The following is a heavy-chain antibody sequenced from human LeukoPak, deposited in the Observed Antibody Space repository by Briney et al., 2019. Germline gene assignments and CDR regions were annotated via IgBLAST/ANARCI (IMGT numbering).Heavy chain of an antibody. V-gene: IGHV3-53*01. J-gene: IGHJ4*02. Sequence: GGSLRLSCAASGFTFSSYGMHWVRQAPGKGLEWVAVIYSGGSTSYADSVKGRFTISRDNSKNTVFLQMNSLRAEDTAVYYCARESPEGFWGQGTLVTVSS. D-gene: IGHD1-14*01. CDR1: GFTFSSYG. CDR2: IYSGGST. CDR3: ARESPEGF.